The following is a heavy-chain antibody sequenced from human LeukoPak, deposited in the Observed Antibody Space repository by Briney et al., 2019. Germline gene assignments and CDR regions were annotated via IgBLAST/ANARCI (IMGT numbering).Heavy chain of an antibody. D-gene: IGHD3-10*01. CDR1: GYRFTDYW. CDR3: ARHPRGPDTEEYYFDY. J-gene: IGHJ4*02. V-gene: IGHV5-51*01. Sequence: GESLKISCKSSGYRFTDYWIGWVRQMPGKGLEWMGLIYVDDSDARYSPSFQGQVTISADKSISTAYLQWSSLKASDTAMYYCARHPRGPDTEEYYFDYWGQGTLVTVSS. CDR2: IYVDDSDA.